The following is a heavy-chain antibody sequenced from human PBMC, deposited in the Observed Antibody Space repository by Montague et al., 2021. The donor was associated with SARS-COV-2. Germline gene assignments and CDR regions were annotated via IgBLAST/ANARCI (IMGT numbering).Heavy chain of an antibody. CDR2: IYYSGST. V-gene: IGHV4-59*08. Sequence: SVTLSLTCTVSCGSISSYYWSWIRQPPGKGLGCIGYIYYSGSTNSNPSLKSRVTISVDTSKNQFSLKLSSVTAADTAVYYCARLGLRYFDWLLLGEGYFDYWGQGTLVTVSS. CDR3: ARLGLRYFDWLLLGEGYFDY. CDR1: CGSISSYY. J-gene: IGHJ4*02. D-gene: IGHD3-9*01.